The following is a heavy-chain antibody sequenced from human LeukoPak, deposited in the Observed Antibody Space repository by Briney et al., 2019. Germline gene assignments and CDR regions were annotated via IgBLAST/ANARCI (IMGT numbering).Heavy chain of an antibody. D-gene: IGHD3-3*01. Sequence: SETLSLTCAVYGGSFSGYYWSWIRQPPGKGLEWIGEINHSGSTNYNPSLKSRVTISVDTSKNQFSLKLSSVTAADTAVYYCARLSFTSLTIFGAPFLDYWGQGTLVTVSS. J-gene: IGHJ4*02. V-gene: IGHV4-34*01. CDR2: INHSGST. CDR3: ARLSFTSLTIFGAPFLDY. CDR1: GGSFSGYY.